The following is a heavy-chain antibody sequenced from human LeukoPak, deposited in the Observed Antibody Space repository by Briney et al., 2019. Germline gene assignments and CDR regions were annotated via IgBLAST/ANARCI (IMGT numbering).Heavy chain of an antibody. V-gene: IGHV3-30*18. CDR1: GFTFSSYA. CDR3: AKDLYGGI. CDR2: ISYDGSNK. Sequence: GGSLRLSCAASGFTFSSYAMHWVRQAPGKGLEWVAVISYDGSNKYYADSVKGRFTISRDNSKNTLYLQMNSLRAEDTAVYYCAKDLYGGIWGQGTMVTVSS. J-gene: IGHJ3*02. D-gene: IGHD2/OR15-2a*01.